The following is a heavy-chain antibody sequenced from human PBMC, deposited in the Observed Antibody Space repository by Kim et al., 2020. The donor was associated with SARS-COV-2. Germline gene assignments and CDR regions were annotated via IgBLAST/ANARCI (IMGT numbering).Heavy chain of an antibody. V-gene: IGHV3-74*01. CDR2: DGRYT. J-gene: IGHJ4*02. Sequence: DGRYTNYADSVKGRFSISRDNAKNTVYLQMNSLRAEDTALYYCARHPVFDYWGQGTLVTVSS. CDR3: ARHPVFDY. D-gene: IGHD4-17*01.